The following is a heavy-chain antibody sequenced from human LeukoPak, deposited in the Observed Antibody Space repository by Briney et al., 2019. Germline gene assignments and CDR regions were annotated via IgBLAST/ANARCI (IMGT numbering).Heavy chain of an antibody. J-gene: IGHJ4*02. CDR1: GFTFSDYY. D-gene: IGHD5-12*01. V-gene: IGHV3-11*01. CDR3: AREGSIVTTGGFDY. Sequence: GGSLRLSCAASGFTFSDYYVNWIRQAPGKGLEWVSYISTSGSTIHYADSVKGRFTISRDYTKNSLYLRMNSLRAEDTAMYYCAREGSIVTTGGFDYWGQGTLVTVSS. CDR2: ISTSGSTI.